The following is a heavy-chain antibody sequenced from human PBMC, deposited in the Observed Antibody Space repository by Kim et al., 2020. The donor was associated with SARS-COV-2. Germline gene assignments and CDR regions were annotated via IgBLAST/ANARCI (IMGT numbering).Heavy chain of an antibody. CDR1: GFIVSSNY. V-gene: IGHV3-53*01. Sequence: GGSLRLSCAASGFIVSSNYMTWVRQAPGRGLEWVSVMYSGGNTNHADSVKGRFTVSRDNSKNTLYLQMNSLRGEDTAVYYCARPRGSSFGWDGFDMWGQGTMVTVSS. CDR3: ARPRGSSFGWDGFDM. D-gene: IGHD5-18*01. CDR2: MYSGGNT. J-gene: IGHJ3*02.